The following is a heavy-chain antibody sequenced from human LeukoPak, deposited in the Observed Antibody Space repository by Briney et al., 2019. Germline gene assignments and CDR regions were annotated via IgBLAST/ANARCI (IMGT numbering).Heavy chain of an antibody. V-gene: IGHV3-30*02. J-gene: IGHJ6*03. CDR3: ARVAAAGTDYYYYYMDV. D-gene: IGHD6-13*01. Sequence: QSGGSLRLSCAASGFTFSSYGMHWVRQAPGKGLEWVTFIRFDGSYNYYADSVKGRFTISRDNSKNTLYLQMNSLRAEDTAVYYCARVAAAGTDYYYYYMDVWGKGTTVTISS. CDR1: GFTFSSYG. CDR2: IRFDGSYN.